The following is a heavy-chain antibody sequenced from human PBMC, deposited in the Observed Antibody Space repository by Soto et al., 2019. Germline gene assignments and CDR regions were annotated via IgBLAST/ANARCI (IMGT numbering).Heavy chain of an antibody. CDR1: GGSFSGYI. CDR2: INHSGST. J-gene: IGHJ5*02. D-gene: IGHD3-10*01. V-gene: IGHV4-34*01. CDR3: ARSVTP. Sequence: SETLSLTCAVNGGSFSGYIWTWIRQTPGKGLEWIGEINHSGSTNYNPSLKSRVTISVDTSKNQFSLNLSSVTAADTAVYYCARSVTPWGQGTLVTVSS.